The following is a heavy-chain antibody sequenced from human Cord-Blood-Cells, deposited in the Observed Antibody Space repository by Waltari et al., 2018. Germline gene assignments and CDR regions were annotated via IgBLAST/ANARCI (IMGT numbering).Heavy chain of an antibody. V-gene: IGHV4-34*01. J-gene: IGHJ4*02. CDR1: GGSFSGYY. CDR3: ARGELFFDY. CDR2: INHSGST. D-gene: IGHD1-26*01. Sequence: QVQLQQWGAGLFKPSETLSLTCAVYGGSFSGYYWSWVRQPPGKGLEWIGEINHSGSTNSNPSLKSRVTISVDTSKSRFSLKLSSVTAADTAVYYCARGELFFDYWGQGTLVTVSS.